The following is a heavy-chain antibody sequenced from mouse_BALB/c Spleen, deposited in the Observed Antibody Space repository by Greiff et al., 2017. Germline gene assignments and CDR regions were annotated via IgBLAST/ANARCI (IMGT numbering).Heavy chain of an antibody. D-gene: IGHD1-1*01. Sequence: EVKVVESGGGLVKPGGSLKLSCAASGFTFSSYAMSWVRQTPEKRLEWVATISSGGSYTYYPDSVKGRFTISRDTAKNTLYLQMSSLRSEDTAMYYCARRGIYYYGSSYVPYWYFDVWGAGTTVTVSS. CDR3: ARRGIYYYGSSYVPYWYFDV. CDR1: GFTFSSYA. CDR2: ISSGGSYT. V-gene: IGHV5-9-3*01. J-gene: IGHJ1*01.